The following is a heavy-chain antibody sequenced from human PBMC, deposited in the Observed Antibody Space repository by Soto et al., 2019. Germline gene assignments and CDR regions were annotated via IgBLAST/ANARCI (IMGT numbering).Heavy chain of an antibody. Sequence: QVQLQESGPGLVKPSQTLSLTCTVSGGSISSGGSSWSWIRQHPGKGLEWIGYIYYSGSTYYNPFLKSRVTITLDTSKNQFSLDLSSVTAAVMAVYYCARDQGEAIPFDYWGQGTLVIVSS. CDR2: IYYSGST. J-gene: IGHJ4*02. CDR1: GGSISSGGSS. CDR3: ARDQGEAIPFDY. V-gene: IGHV4-31*03.